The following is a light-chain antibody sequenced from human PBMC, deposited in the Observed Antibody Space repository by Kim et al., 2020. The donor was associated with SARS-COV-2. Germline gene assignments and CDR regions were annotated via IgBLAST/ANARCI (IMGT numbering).Light chain of an antibody. CDR3: QSSDSSNHVV. V-gene: IGLV6-57*03. CDR1: SGSIASNY. Sequence: KTVTISCTRSSGSIASNYVQWYQQRPGSAPTTVIYEDNQRPSGVPDRFSGSIDSSSNSASLTISGLKTEDEADYYCQSSDSSNHVVFGGGTQLTVL. CDR2: EDN. J-gene: IGLJ2*01.